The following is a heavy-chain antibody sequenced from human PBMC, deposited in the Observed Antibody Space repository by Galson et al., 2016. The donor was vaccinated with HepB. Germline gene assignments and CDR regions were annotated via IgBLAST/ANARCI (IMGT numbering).Heavy chain of an antibody. CDR3: ARAGGLDI. CDR1: GYMFNSYW. D-gene: IGHD1-26*01. Sequence: QSGAEVKRPGESLRISCKGSGYMFNSYWINWVRQMPGKGLEWMGRIDPSDSYTNYSPSFQGHVTISAGKSINTVYLQWSSLKASDTAMYYCARAGGLDIWGQGTKVTVSS. J-gene: IGHJ3*02. V-gene: IGHV5-10-1*01. CDR2: IDPSDSYT.